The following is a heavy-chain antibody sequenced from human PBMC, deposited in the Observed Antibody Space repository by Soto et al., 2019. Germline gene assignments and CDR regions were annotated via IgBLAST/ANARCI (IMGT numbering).Heavy chain of an antibody. Sequence: ASVKVSCKASGYTFTSYDINWVRQATGQGLEYLGWINPNSGNTGYAQKFQGRVTMTRDTSISTAYMELSSLRSEDTAVYYCARDFPTPPYYFDYWGQGTLVTVSS. CDR2: INPNSGNT. CDR3: ARDFPTPPYYFDY. J-gene: IGHJ4*02. V-gene: IGHV1-8*01. D-gene: IGHD2-15*01. CDR1: GYTFTSYD.